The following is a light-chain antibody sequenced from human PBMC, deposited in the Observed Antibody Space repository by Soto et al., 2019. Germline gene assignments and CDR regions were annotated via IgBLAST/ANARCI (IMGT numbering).Light chain of an antibody. J-gene: IGLJ3*02. CDR3: CSYAGSFTWL. CDR1: SSDVGNYNY. Sequence: QSALTQPRSVSGSPGQSVTISCTVTSSDVGNYNYVSWYQQYPGKVPKLMIYEVSKRPSGVPDRFSGSKSGNTASLTISGLQTEDEADYSCCSYAGSFTWLFGGGTQLTV. CDR2: EVS. V-gene: IGLV2-11*01.